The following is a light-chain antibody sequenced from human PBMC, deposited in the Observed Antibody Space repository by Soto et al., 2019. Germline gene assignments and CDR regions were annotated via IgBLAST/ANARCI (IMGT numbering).Light chain of an antibody. CDR2: GNS. V-gene: IGLV1-40*01. Sequence: QSVLTQPPSVSGAPGQRVTISCTGSSSNIGAGYDVHWYQQLPGTAPKLIIYGNSNRPSGVPDRFSGSKSGTSASLAITGLKAEDEADDYCQSYDSSLSGWVFGGGTKLTVL. CDR1: SSNIGAGYD. CDR3: QSYDSSLSGWV. J-gene: IGLJ3*02.